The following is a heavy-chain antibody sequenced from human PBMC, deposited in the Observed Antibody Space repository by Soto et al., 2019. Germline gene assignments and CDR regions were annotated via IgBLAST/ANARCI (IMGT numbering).Heavy chain of an antibody. CDR1: GYTFTSYG. J-gene: IGHJ4*02. D-gene: IGHD5-18*01. V-gene: IGHV1-24*01. CDR3: ATSPKGYSYGVYFDY. Sequence: ASVKVSCKASGYTFTSYGISWVRQAPGKGLEWMGGFDPEDGETIYAQKFQGRVTMTEDTSTDTAYMELSSLRSEDTAVYYCATSPKGYSYGVYFDYWGQGTLVTVSS. CDR2: FDPEDGET.